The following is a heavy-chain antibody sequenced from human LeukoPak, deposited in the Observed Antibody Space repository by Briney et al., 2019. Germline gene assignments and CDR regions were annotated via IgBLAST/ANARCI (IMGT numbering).Heavy chain of an antibody. CDR3: ARDYGTTTTTKRWGCFAY. CDR2: IWYDGSEK. CDR1: GFTFSYNA. V-gene: IGHV3-33*01. D-gene: IGHD4-11*01. J-gene: IGHJ4*02. Sequence: GGSLRLSCAACGFTFSYNAMHWVRQAPGKGLEWVAVIWYDGSEKYYADSVKGRFTISRDNSKNTLFLQMNSLRAEDTAVYYCARDYGTTTTTKRWGCFAYWGQRARLTVSS.